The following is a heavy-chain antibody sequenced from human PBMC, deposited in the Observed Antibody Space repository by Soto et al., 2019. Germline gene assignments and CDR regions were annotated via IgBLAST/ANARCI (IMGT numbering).Heavy chain of an antibody. D-gene: IGHD3-10*01. V-gene: IGHV4-34*01. CDR1: GGSFSGYY. CDR3: ARGNGCGGLSIGMDV. CDR2: INHSGST. Sequence: SETRCPPCAVYGGSFSGYYWSRIRKPPGKGREWIGDINHSGSTNYHPSLKRRVTISVYTSKNQFSMKQSSVTAADTAVYYCARGNGCGGLSIGMDVWVQGTTVTV. J-gene: IGHJ6*02.